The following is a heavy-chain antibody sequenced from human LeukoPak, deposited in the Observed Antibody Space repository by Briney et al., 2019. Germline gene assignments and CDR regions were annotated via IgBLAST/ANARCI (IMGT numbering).Heavy chain of an antibody. CDR3: ARDLLSFLVVVVAATPYLDY. V-gene: IGHV3-30*04. CDR1: GFTFSSYA. J-gene: IGHJ4*02. CDR2: ISYDGSNK. Sequence: GRSLRLSCAASGFTFSSYAMHWVRQAPGKGLEWVAVISYDGSNKYYADSVKGRFTISRDNSKNTLYLQMNSLRAEDTAVYYCARDLLSFLVVVVAATPYLDYWGQGTLVTVSS. D-gene: IGHD2-15*01.